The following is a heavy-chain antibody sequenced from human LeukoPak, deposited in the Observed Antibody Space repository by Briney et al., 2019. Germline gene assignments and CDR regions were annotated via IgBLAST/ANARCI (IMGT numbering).Heavy chain of an antibody. Sequence: GGSLRLSCAASGFTVSSNYMSWVRQAPGKGLEWVSVIYSGGSTYYADSVKGRITISRDNSKNTLYVQTNSLRAEDTAVYYCAKDLRPWGYYFDYWGQGTLVTVSS. CDR3: AKDLRPWGYYFDY. CDR2: IYSGGST. D-gene: IGHD7-27*01. CDR1: GFTVSSNY. J-gene: IGHJ4*02. V-gene: IGHV3-53*01.